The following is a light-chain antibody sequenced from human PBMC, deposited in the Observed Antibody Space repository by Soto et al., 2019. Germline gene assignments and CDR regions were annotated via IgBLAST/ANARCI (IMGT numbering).Light chain of an antibody. CDR3: QQYGSSRPYT. J-gene: IGKJ2*01. CDR1: QGVSSNN. Sequence: EIVLTQSPGTLSLSPGEAPTLSCRASQGVSSNNLAWYQQKPGRAPRLLIFGASNRASDIPHRFSGSGSGTDFTLTISRLEPEDFAVYYCQQYGSSRPYTFGQGTKLEIK. V-gene: IGKV3-20*01. CDR2: GAS.